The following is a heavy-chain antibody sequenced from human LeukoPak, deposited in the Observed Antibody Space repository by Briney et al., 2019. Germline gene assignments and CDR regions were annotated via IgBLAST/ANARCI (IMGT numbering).Heavy chain of an antibody. CDR1: GGSISSYY. D-gene: IGHD6-6*01. CDR2: IYDNGST. Sequence: SETLSLTCTVSGGSISSYYWNWIRQPPGKGLEWIGYIYDNGSTNYNPSLKSRVSISVDTSKSQFSLKLSSVTAADTAVYYCARYPGSSSSDWFDPWGQGTLVTVSS. CDR3: ARYPGSSSSDWFDP. J-gene: IGHJ5*02. V-gene: IGHV4-59*01.